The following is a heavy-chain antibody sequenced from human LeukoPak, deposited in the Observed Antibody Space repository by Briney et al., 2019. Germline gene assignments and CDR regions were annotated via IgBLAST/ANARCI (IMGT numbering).Heavy chain of an antibody. CDR3: ARRPVLRFLGSDAFDI. D-gene: IGHD3-3*01. J-gene: IGHJ3*02. Sequence: SETLSLTRTVSGGSISSSSYYWGWIRQPPGKGLEWIGSIYYSGSTYYNPSLKSRVTISVDTSKNPFSLKLSSVTAADTAVYYCARRPVLRFLGSDAFDIWGQGTMVTVSS. CDR2: IYYSGST. V-gene: IGHV4-39*01. CDR1: GGSISSSSYY.